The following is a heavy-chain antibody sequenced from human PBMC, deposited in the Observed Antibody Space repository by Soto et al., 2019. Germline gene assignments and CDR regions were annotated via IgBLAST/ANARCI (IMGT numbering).Heavy chain of an antibody. Sequence: SETLSLTCTVSGGSISSYYWSWIRQPPGKGLEWIGYIYYSGSTNYNPSLKSRVTISVDTSKNQFSLKLSSVTAADTAVYYCARDGGDCSGGSCHGLHYYMDVWGKGTTVTVSS. J-gene: IGHJ6*03. V-gene: IGHV4-59*01. CDR1: GGSISSYY. CDR3: ARDGGDCSGGSCHGLHYYMDV. D-gene: IGHD2-15*01. CDR2: IYYSGST.